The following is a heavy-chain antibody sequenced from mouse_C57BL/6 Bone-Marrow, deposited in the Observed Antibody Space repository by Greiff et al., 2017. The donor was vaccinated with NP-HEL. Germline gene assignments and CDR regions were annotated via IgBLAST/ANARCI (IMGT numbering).Heavy chain of an antibody. CDR1: GYTFTGYW. CDR2: ILPGSGST. Sequence: QVQLQQSGAELMKPGASVKLSCKATGYTFTGYWIEWVKQRPGHGLEWIGEILPGSGSTNYNEKFKGKATFTADTSSNTAYMQLSSLTTEDSAIYYGARVGIYDYDEAWFAYWGQGTLVTVSA. D-gene: IGHD2-4*01. V-gene: IGHV1-9*01. J-gene: IGHJ3*01. CDR3: ARVGIYDYDEAWFAY.